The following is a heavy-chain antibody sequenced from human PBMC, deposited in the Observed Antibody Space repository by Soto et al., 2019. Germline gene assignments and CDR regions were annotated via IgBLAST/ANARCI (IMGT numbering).Heavy chain of an antibody. CDR2: IYYDGSNR. V-gene: IGHV3-33*01. J-gene: IGHJ4*01. CDR3: ARAFCTNGVCYYFFDY. CDR1: GFTFGTYA. Sequence: GALSLSCAASGFTFGTYAMHWVRQAPGKGLEWVAVIYYDGSNRYYGDAVKGRFTISRDNSKSTLYLQMSSLRAEDTAVYYCARAFCTNGVCYYFFDYWGHGTLVTVSS. D-gene: IGHD2-8*01.